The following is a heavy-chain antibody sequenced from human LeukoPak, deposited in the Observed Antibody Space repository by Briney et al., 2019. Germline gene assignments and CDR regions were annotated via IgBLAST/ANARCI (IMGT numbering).Heavy chain of an antibody. CDR3: ARTGRVATIYWYFDL. CDR1: GGSIRSGGYY. J-gene: IGHJ2*01. D-gene: IGHD5-12*01. Sequence: TLSLTFTVSGGSIRSGGYYWGWIRQHPGKGLEWIGYIYYSGSTYYNPSLKSRVTISVDTSKNQFSLKLSSVPAADPAVYYCARTGRVATIYWYFDLWGRGTLVTVSS. CDR2: IYYSGST. V-gene: IGHV4-31*03.